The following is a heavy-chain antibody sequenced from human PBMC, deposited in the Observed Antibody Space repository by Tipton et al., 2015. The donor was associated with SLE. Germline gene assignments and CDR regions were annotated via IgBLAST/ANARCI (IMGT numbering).Heavy chain of an antibody. CDR1: GGSISSGNYY. Sequence: TLSLTCTVSGGSISSGNYYWTWIRQPAGKGLEWIGRIYTRGSTNYNPSLKSRVTMSVDTSKNQFSLKLGSVTAADTAVYYCARGGAGITMVRGATYYYYYMDVWGKGTTVTVS. CDR2: IYTRGST. D-gene: IGHD3-10*01. J-gene: IGHJ6*03. CDR3: ARGGAGITMVRGATYYYYYMDV. V-gene: IGHV4-61*02.